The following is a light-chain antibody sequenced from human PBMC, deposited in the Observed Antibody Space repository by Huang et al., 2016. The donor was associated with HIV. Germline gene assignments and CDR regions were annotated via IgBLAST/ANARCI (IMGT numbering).Light chain of an antibody. CDR2: KIS. V-gene: IGKV2-30*01. CDR1: QSLIYSAGNTY. J-gene: IGKJ5*01. CDR3: MQGTHWPPIT. Sequence: DVVLTQSPLSLPVTLGQPASISCWSSQSLIYSAGNTYLSWFQQRPGQSPRRLIYKISNRDSGVPDRFSGSGSGSDFTLKSSKVEAEDVAVYYCMQGTHWPPITFGQGTRLEI.